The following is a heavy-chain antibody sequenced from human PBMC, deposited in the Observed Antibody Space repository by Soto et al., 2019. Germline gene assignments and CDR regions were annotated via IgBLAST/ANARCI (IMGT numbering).Heavy chain of an antibody. CDR2: IIPIFGTA. CDR1: GGTFSSYA. CDR3: ASGYSYGNYYYYGMDV. Sequence: QVQLVQSGAEVKKPGSSVKVSCKASGGTFSSYAISWVRQAPGLGLEWMGGIIPIFGTANYAQKFQGRVTITADESTSTAYMELSSLRSEDTAVYYCASGYSYGNYYYYGMDVWGQGTTVTVSS. V-gene: IGHV1-69*01. J-gene: IGHJ6*02. D-gene: IGHD5-18*01.